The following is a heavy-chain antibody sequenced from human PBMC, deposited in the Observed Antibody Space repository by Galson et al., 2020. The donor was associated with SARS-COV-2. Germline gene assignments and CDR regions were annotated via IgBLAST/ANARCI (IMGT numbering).Heavy chain of an antibody. Sequence: ETSEPLSLTCTVSGGSISSGGYYWSSIRQHPGKGLEWIGYIYYSGSTYYNPSLKSRVTISVDTSKNQFSLKLSSVTAADTAVYYCARASRTIFGVVKHFDYWRQGTLFTVAS. CDR1: GGSISSGGYY. CDR3: ARASRTIFGVVKHFDY. CDR2: IYYSGST. J-gene: IGHJ4*02. D-gene: IGHD3-3*01. V-gene: IGHV4-31*03.